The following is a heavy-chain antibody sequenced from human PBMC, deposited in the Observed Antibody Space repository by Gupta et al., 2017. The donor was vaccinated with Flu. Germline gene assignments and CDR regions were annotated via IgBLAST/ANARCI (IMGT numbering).Heavy chain of an antibody. CDR3: ARGRGLQNYWYFDL. CDR1: SGYY. D-gene: IGHD1-26*01. Sequence: SGYYWSWIRQPPGKGLEWIGEINHSGSTNYNPSLKSRVTISVDTSKNQFSLKLSSVTAADTTVYYCARGRGLQNYWYFDLWGRGTLVTVSS. V-gene: IGHV4-34*01. CDR2: INHSGST. J-gene: IGHJ2*01.